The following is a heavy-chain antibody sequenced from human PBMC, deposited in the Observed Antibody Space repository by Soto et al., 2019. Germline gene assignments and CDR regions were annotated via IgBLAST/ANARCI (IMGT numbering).Heavy chain of an antibody. Sequence: GASVKVSCKASGGTFSSYAISWVRQAPGQGLEWMGGIIPIFGTANYAQKFQGRVTITADESTSTAYMELSSLRSEDTAVYYCATSLHYYDSSGYWPSSFDYWGQGTLVTVSS. CDR1: GGTFSSYA. D-gene: IGHD3-22*01. V-gene: IGHV1-69*13. J-gene: IGHJ4*02. CDR2: IIPIFGTA. CDR3: ATSLHYYDSSGYWPSSFDY.